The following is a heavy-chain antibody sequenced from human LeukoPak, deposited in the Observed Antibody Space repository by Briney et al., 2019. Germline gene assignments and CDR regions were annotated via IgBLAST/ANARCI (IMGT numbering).Heavy chain of an antibody. Sequence: GGSLRLSCAASGFTFSSYSMNWVRQAPGKGLEWVSSISSSSSYIYYADSVKGRFTISRDNAKNSLYLQMNSLRAEDTAVYYCARVSPPPEYNWNEIPEDYYYYYYMDVWGKGTTVTVSS. CDR3: ARVSPPPEYNWNEIPEDYYYYYYMDV. J-gene: IGHJ6*03. CDR1: GFTFSSYS. D-gene: IGHD1-20*01. V-gene: IGHV3-21*01. CDR2: ISSSSSYI.